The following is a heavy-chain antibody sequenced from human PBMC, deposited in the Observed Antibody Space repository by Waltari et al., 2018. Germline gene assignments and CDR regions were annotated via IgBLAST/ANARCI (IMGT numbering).Heavy chain of an antibody. CDR2: IMTDGSEE. CDR3: ARDQWFAFDI. CDR1: GFTLSRYL. J-gene: IGHJ3*02. V-gene: IGHV3-7*01. Sequence: EVQLVESGGGLVQPGGSLRLSCAASGFTLSRYLMSWVRQAPGKGPGWVANIMTDGSEEYYVDSVRGRFTISRDNAKNSLYLQMNSLRPEDTAVYYCARDQWFAFDIWGHGTMVTVSS. D-gene: IGHD3-22*01.